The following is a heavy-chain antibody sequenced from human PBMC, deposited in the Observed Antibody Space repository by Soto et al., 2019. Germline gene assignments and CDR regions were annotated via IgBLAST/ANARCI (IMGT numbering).Heavy chain of an antibody. V-gene: IGHV4-34*01. Sequence: WETLSLTCAFYVGPFSGYYWSCIRHPPGKWLEWIGEINHSGSTNYNPSLKSRVTISVDTSKNQFSLKLSSVTAADTAVYHCARAYDFWSGSSTKNYGMEAWGQGTTIIVSS. D-gene: IGHD3-3*01. CDR1: VGPFSGYY. CDR2: INHSGST. J-gene: IGHJ6*01. CDR3: ARAYDFWSGSSTKNYGMEA.